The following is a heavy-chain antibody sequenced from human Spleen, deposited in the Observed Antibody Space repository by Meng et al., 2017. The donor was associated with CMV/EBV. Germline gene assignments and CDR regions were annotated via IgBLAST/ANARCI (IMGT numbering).Heavy chain of an antibody. CDR3: AKSLDYYGSPYFDY. CDR2: ISGSGGST. D-gene: IGHD3-10*01. Sequence: SWVRQAPGKGLEWVSAISGSGGSTYYADSVKGRFTISRDNSKNTLYLQMNSLRAEDTAVYYCAKSLDYYGSPYFDYWGQGTLVTVSS. V-gene: IGHV3-23*01. J-gene: IGHJ4*02.